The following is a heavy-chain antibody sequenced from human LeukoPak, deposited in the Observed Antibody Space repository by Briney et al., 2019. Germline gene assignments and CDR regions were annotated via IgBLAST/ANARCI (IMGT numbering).Heavy chain of an antibody. CDR3: AREREWIQLPAMRSYYYMDV. CDR2: IYYSGSP. V-gene: IGHV4-59*01. D-gene: IGHD5-18*01. CDR1: GGSISSSY. Sequence: SETLSLTCTVSGGSISSSYWSWIRQPPGKGLEWIGYIYYSGSPNYNPSLRSRVTISVDTSKNQFSLKLSSVTAADTAVYYCAREREWIQLPAMRSYYYMDVWGKGTTVTVSS. J-gene: IGHJ6*03.